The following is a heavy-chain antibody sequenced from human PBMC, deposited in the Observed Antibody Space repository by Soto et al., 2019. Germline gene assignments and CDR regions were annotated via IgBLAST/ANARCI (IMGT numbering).Heavy chain of an antibody. J-gene: IGHJ3*02. Sequence: GASVKVSCKASGYTFTSYGISWVRQAPGQGLEWMGWISAYNGNTNYAQKLQGRVTMTTDTSTSTAYMELRSLRSDDTAVYYCARDGPYCGGVGSCSDAFDIWGQGTMVTVSS. V-gene: IGHV1-18*01. CDR2: ISAYNGNT. D-gene: IGHD2-21*01. CDR1: GYTFTSYG. CDR3: ARDGPYCGGVGSCSDAFDI.